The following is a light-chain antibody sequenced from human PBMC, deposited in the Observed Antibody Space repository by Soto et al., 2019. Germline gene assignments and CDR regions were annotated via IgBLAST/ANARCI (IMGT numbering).Light chain of an antibody. Sequence: QSVLTQPASVSGSHGQSITISCTGTSSDVGSYNLVSWYQQHPGKAPKLMIYEVSKRPSGVSNRFSGSKSGNTASLTISGLQAEDEADYYCCSYAGSYVFGTGTKVTVL. V-gene: IGLV2-23*02. CDR3: CSYAGSYV. J-gene: IGLJ1*01. CDR1: SSDVGSYNL. CDR2: EVS.